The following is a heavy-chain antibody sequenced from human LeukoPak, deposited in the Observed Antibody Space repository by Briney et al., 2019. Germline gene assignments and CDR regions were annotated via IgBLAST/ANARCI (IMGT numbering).Heavy chain of an antibody. V-gene: IGHV4-59*01. Sequence: SETLSLTCNVSASSISDYYWSWIRQPPGKGLEWIGFIYYSGSANYNPSLKSRVTFSVDTSKNQFSLKLSSVTAADTAVYYCARCGSGWFRFDYWGQGILVTVSS. D-gene: IGHD6-19*01. CDR3: ARCGSGWFRFDY. J-gene: IGHJ4*02. CDR1: ASSISDYY. CDR2: IYYSGSA.